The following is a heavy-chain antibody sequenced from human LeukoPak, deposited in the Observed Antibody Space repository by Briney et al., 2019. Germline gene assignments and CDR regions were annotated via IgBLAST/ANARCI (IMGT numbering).Heavy chain of an antibody. Sequence: SETLSLTCTVSGGSISSYCWSWIRQPPGKGLEWIGYIYTSGSTNYNPSLKSRVTISVDTSKNQFSLKLSSVTAADTAVYYCARHPGYSYGYDYWGQGTLVTVSS. CDR2: IYTSGST. J-gene: IGHJ4*02. CDR1: GGSISSYC. D-gene: IGHD5-18*01. CDR3: ARHPGYSYGYDY. V-gene: IGHV4-4*09.